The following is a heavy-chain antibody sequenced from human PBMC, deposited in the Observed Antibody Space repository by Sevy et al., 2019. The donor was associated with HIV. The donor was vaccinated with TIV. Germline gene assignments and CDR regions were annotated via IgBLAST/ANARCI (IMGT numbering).Heavy chain of an antibody. J-gene: IGHJ4*02. CDR2: IKQDESEK. CDR1: GFSFSSYR. Sequence: GGCLRLSCAASGFSFSSYRMHWVRQAPGKGLEWVANIKQDESEKYYMASVKGRFTISRDNAKNSVYLQMNSLRPEDTAIYYCARGNSGSFDYWGQGTLVTVSS. V-gene: IGHV3-7*04. D-gene: IGHD3-22*01. CDR3: ARGNSGSFDY.